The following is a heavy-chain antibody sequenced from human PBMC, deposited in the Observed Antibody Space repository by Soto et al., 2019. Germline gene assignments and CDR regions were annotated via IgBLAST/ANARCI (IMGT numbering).Heavy chain of an antibody. J-gene: IGHJ3*02. D-gene: IGHD6-19*01. CDR2: IYYSGST. CDR3: ARKVAGTRSAFDI. CDR1: GGSISSYY. V-gene: IGHV4-59*12. Sequence: SETLSLTCTVSGGSISSYYWSWIRQPPGKGLEWIGYIYYSGSTNYNPSLKSRVTISVDTSKNQFSLKLSSVTAADTAVYYCARKVAGTRSAFDIWGQGTMVTVSS.